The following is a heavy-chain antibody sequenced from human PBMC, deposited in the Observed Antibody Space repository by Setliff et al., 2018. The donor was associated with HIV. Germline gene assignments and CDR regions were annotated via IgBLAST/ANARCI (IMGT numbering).Heavy chain of an antibody. J-gene: IGHJ6*03. CDR2: IWHDGILQ. Sequence: PGGSLRLSCAASGFTFTTYGMHWVRQAPGKGLEWVAVIWHDGILQYYLDSVKGRFTVSRDNSKNTVYLQMNSLRAEDTAVYYCARDQIYYDSGSYPFYMDVWGKGTTVTVSS. CDR1: GFTFTTYG. D-gene: IGHD3-22*01. V-gene: IGHV3-33*01. CDR3: ARDQIYYDSGSYPFYMDV.